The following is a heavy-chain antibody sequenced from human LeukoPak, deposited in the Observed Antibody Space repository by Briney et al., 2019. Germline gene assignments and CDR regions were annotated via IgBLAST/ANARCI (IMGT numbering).Heavy chain of an antibody. CDR2: MNPNSGNT. Sequence: ASVKVSCKASGYTFTSYDINWVRQATGQGLEWMGWMNPNSGNTGYAQKFQGRVTMTRNTSISTAYMELSSLRSEDTAVYYCARVSTGYTFWAIDYWGQGTLVTVSS. D-gene: IGHD3-22*01. CDR1: GYTFTSYD. V-gene: IGHV1-8*01. J-gene: IGHJ4*02. CDR3: ARVSTGYTFWAIDY.